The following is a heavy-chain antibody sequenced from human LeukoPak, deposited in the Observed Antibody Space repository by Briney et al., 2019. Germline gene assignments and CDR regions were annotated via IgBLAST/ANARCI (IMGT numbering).Heavy chain of an antibody. CDR3: ARDPPFGNGWSQNFFDY. Sequence: GGSLRLSCAPSGFKIDTYAMHWVRQAPGKVLEWVALISYDGGNIYYGDSVRGRFTISRDNDNNMLYLQMNSLRPEDTAVYYCARDPPFGNGWSQNFFDYWGQGTLVIVSS. CDR2: ISYDGGNI. CDR1: GFKIDTYA. V-gene: IGHV3-30*04. D-gene: IGHD6-19*01. J-gene: IGHJ4*02.